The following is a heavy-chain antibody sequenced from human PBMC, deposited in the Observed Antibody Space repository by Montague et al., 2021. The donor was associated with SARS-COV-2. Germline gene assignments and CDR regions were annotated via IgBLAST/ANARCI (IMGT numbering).Heavy chain of an antibody. V-gene: IGHV4-59*01. D-gene: IGHD6-19*01. Sequence: SETLSLTCTVSGGSLSSYYWSWIRQPPGKELEWMGYIDYSGSTNYNPSLRFRLTLSVDTSSNQFSLKLNSLTSADTAVYYCARIHSSGWAYFFDYWGQGTLVSVSS. J-gene: IGHJ4*02. CDR3: ARIHSSGWAYFFDY. CDR1: GGSLSSYY. CDR2: IDYSGST.